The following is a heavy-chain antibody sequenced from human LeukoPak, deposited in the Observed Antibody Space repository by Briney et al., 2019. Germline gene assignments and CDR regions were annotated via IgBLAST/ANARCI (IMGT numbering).Heavy chain of an antibody. CDR3: ARGVLRFFGV. Sequence: SETLSLTCAVYGGSFSGYYWSWIRQPPGKGLEWIGEINHSGSTNYNPSLKSRVTISVDTSKNQFSLKLSSVTAADTAVYYCARGVLRFFGVWGEGTTVTVSS. D-gene: IGHD3-3*01. J-gene: IGHJ6*01. CDR2: INHSGST. V-gene: IGHV4-34*01. CDR1: GGSFSGYY.